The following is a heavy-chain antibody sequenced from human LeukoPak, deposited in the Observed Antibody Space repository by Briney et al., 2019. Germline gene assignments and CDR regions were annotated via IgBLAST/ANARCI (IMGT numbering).Heavy chain of an antibody. J-gene: IGHJ5*02. CDR1: GYRFTGYY. V-gene: IGHV1-2*02. D-gene: IGHD1-14*01. Sequence: ASVKVSCKTSGYRFTGYYMHWVRQAPGQGLEWMGWINPDSGGTKYAQKFQDRVTMTSDTSISTAYMELSRLRSDDTAVYYCARDHLLFRQPPNWFDPWGQGTLVTVSS. CDR3: ARDHLLFRQPPNWFDP. CDR2: INPDSGGT.